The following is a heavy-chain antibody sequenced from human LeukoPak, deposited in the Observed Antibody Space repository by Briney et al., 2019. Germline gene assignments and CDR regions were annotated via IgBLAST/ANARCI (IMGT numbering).Heavy chain of an antibody. J-gene: IGHJ4*02. Sequence: PGGSLRLSCAASGFTFSSYAMSWVRQAPGKGLEWVSVIYSGGSTYYADSVKGRFTISRDNSKNTLYLQMNSLRAEDTAVYYCAREYGSGSYYVDYWGQGTLVTVSS. CDR1: GFTFSSYA. CDR2: IYSGGST. D-gene: IGHD3-10*01. V-gene: IGHV3-66*01. CDR3: AREYGSGSYYVDY.